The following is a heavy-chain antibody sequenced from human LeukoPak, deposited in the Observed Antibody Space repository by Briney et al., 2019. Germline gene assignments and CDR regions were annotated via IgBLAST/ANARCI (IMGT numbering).Heavy chain of an antibody. CDR2: LDPEDGET. Sequence: GASVKVSCKVSGYTLTELSMHWVRQAPGKGLEWMGGLDPEDGETIYAQKFQGRVTMTEDTSTDTAYMELSSLRSEDTAVYYCATMVPVDTAMVTLPFDYWGQGTLVTVSS. D-gene: IGHD5-18*01. CDR1: GYTLTELS. CDR3: ATMVPVDTAMVTLPFDY. V-gene: IGHV1-24*01. J-gene: IGHJ4*02.